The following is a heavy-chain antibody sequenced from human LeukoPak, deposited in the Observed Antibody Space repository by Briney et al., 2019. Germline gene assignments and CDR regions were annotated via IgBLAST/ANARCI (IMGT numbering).Heavy chain of an antibody. CDR3: ARASPYYSYAMDV. V-gene: IGHV1-2*02. J-gene: IGHJ6*02. Sequence: ASVKVSCKASGYTFTGYYMHWVRQAPGQGLEWMGWINPNSGGTNYAQKFQGRVTMTRDTSISTAYMELSRLRSDDTAVYYCARASPYYSYAMDVWGQGTTVTVSS. CDR1: GYTFTGYY. CDR2: INPNSGGT.